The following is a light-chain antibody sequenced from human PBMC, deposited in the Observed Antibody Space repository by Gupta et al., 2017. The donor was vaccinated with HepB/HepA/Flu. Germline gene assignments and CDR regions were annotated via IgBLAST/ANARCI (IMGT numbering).Light chain of an antibody. V-gene: IGKV4-1*01. CDR2: WAS. CDR1: RTVFYSSNNKNY. CDR3: QQYYSAPRT. J-gene: IGKJ1*01. Sequence: DNVMNQSPDSLTVSLGERATINCKSSRTVFYSSNNKNYVAWYQQKAGQPPKLLIYWASTRESGVPERFSGSGSGTDFTLTISSLQAEDVAVYYCQQYYSAPRTFGQGTKVEI.